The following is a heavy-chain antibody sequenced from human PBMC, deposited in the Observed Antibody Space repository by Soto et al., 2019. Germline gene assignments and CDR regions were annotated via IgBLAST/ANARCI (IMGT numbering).Heavy chain of an antibody. CDR2: IYYRGTS. D-gene: IGHD3-9*01. Sequence: SETLSLTCTVSGASISSDGYYWSWIRQHPGKGLEWIGYIYYRGTSKYNPSLKSRVTISVDTSKNQFSLKLNSVTAADTAVYYCARDKLRVYRYFGQFDYWGQGALVTVSS. V-gene: IGHV4-31*03. J-gene: IGHJ4*02. CDR1: GASISSDGYY. CDR3: ARDKLRVYRYFGQFDY.